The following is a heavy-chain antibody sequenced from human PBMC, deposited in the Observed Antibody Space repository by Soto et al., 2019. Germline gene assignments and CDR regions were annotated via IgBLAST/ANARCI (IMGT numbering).Heavy chain of an antibody. D-gene: IGHD3-22*01. CDR2: LIPILGIA. Sequence: QVQLVQSGAEVKKPGSSVKVSCKASGGTFSSYTISWVRQAPGQGLEWMVRLIPILGIANYAQKFQGRVTITADKSTSTAYMELSSLRSEDTAVYYCARDPTMTDAFDIWGQGTKVTVSS. V-gene: IGHV1-69*08. CDR3: ARDPTMTDAFDI. J-gene: IGHJ3*02. CDR1: GGTFSSYT.